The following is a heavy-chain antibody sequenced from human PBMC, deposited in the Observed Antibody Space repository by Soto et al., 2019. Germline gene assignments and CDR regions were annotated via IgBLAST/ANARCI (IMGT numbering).Heavy chain of an antibody. CDR1: GFTFSSYS. J-gene: IGHJ6*02. V-gene: IGHV3-48*02. D-gene: IGHD3-22*01. CDR2: ISSSSSTI. Sequence: HPGGSLRLSCAASGFTFSSYSMNWVRQAPGKGLEWVSYISSSSSTIYYADSVKGRFTISRDNAKNSLYLQMNSLRDEDTAVYYCARDAGGGYPRYYYYGMDVWGQGTTVNVSS. CDR3: ARDAGGGYPRYYYYGMDV.